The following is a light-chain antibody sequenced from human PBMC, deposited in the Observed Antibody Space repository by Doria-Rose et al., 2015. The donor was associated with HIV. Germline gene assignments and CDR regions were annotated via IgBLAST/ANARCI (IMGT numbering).Light chain of an antibody. CDR1: QSFSSTY. V-gene: IGKV3-20*01. J-gene: IGKJ1*01. CDR2: DGS. Sequence: TQSPGTLSLSPGERATLSCRASQSFSSTYLAWYQQKPGQAPSLLIYDGSTRATGIPDRFSASGSGTDFTLTINRLEPEDFAQYYCHQYGTSRTFGQGTKVEI. CDR3: HQYGTSRT.